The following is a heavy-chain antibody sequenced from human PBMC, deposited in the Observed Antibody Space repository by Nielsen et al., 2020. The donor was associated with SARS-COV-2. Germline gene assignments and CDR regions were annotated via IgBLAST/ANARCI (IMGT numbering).Heavy chain of an antibody. D-gene: IGHD3-16*01. CDR3: ARGGSDFDY. J-gene: IGHJ4*02. Sequence: GGSLRLSCAASGFTFDDYAMHWVRQAPGKGLEWVSGISWNSGSIGYADSVRGRFTISRDNSKNTLYLQMNSLRAEDTAVYYCARGGSDFDYWGQGTLVTVSS. V-gene: IGHV3-9*01. CDR2: ISWNSGSI. CDR1: GFTFDDYA.